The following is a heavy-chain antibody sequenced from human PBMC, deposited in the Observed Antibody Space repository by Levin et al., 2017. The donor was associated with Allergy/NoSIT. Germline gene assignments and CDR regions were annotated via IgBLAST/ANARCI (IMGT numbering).Heavy chain of an antibody. D-gene: IGHD6-13*01. Sequence: SLLLSFFSSGFPFLAPSLDWVRQAPGKGLEWVGRTRNKANSDTTEYAASVKGRFHIWRDDSRNSLYLQMNSLKTEDTAVYYCTSSAADYRDFDYWGQGTLVTVSS. V-gene: IGHV3-72*01. J-gene: IGHJ4*02. CDR3: TSSAADYRDFDY. CDR1: GFPFLAPS. CDR2: TRNKANSDTT.